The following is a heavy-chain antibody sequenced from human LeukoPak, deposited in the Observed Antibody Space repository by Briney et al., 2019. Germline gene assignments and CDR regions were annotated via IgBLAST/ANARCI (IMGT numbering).Heavy chain of an antibody. J-gene: IGHJ4*02. Sequence: SETLSLTCTVSGGSISRYYWSWIRQPPGKGLEWIGYIYYSGSTNYNPSLKSRVTISVDTSKNQFSLKLSSVTAADTAVYYCARLGSGTYYNRPLDCWGQGTLVTVSS. CDR3: ARLGSGTYYNRPLDC. D-gene: IGHD3-10*01. CDR1: GGSISRYY. V-gene: IGHV4-59*01. CDR2: IYYSGST.